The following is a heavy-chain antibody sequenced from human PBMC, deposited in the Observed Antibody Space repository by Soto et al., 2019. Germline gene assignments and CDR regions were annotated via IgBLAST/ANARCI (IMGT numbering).Heavy chain of an antibody. J-gene: IGHJ3*02. Sequence: GGSLRLSCAASGFTFSSYAMSWVRQAPGKGLEWVSAISGSGGSTYYADSVKGRFTISRDNSKNTLYLQMNSLRAEDTAVYYCAKSIVVVVAATMDDAFDIWGQGTMVTVSS. CDR1: GFTFSSYA. D-gene: IGHD2-15*01. V-gene: IGHV3-23*01. CDR2: ISGSGGST. CDR3: AKSIVVVVAATMDDAFDI.